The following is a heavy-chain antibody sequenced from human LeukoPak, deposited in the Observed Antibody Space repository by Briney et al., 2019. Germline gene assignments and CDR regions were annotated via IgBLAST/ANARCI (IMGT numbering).Heavy chain of an antibody. J-gene: IGHJ5*02. D-gene: IGHD3-22*01. CDR3: ARGHDSSGYHPNWFDP. V-gene: IGHV1-2*06. CDR2: INPNSGAT. Sequence: ASVKVSCKASGYTLTGYYMHWVRQAPGQGLEWMGRINPNSGATNYPQKFQGRVTMTSDTSVSTAYMEMTGLRSDDTAVYYCARGHDSSGYHPNWFDPWGQGTLVTVSS. CDR1: GYTLTGYY.